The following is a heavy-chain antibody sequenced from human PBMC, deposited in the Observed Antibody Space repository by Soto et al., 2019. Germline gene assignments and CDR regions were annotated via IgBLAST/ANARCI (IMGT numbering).Heavy chain of an antibody. D-gene: IGHD5-18*01. CDR2: SHQSGNT. J-gene: IGHJ4*02. V-gene: IGHV4-4*02. Sequence: QVQLQESGPGLVKPSGTLSLTCAVSGVSISSHDWWTWVRQPPGKGLEWIGESHQSGNTNYNSSLESRVTISLDKSKNQFSLQLSSVTVADTAVYYCATRDTGRVYWCQGTLVTVSS. CDR1: GVSISSHDW. CDR3: ATRDTGRVY.